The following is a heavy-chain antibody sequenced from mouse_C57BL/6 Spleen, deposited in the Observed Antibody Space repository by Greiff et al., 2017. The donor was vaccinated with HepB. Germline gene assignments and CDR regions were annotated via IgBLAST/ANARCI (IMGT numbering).Heavy chain of an antibody. Sequence: ESGPGLVKPSQSLSLTCSVTGYSITSGYYWNWIRQFPGNKLEWMGYISYDGSNNYNPSLKNRISITRDTSKNQFFLKLNSVTTEDTATYYCARGSFDVWGTGTTVTVSS. J-gene: IGHJ1*03. CDR1: GYSITSGYY. V-gene: IGHV3-6*01. CDR2: ISYDGSN. CDR3: ARGSFDV.